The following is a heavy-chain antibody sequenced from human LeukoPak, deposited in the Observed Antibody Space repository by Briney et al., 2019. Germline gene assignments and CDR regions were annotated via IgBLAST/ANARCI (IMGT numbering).Heavy chain of an antibody. CDR2: IEASGGAT. CDR1: GFTFSGYA. J-gene: IGHJ5*02. Sequence: GESLRLSCAASGFTFSGYAMYWVRQAPGKGLEWVSSIEASGGATYYADSVKGRFTISRDNSKNAFYLQMNSLRAEDTALYYCAKGSGSGWYGWFAPWGQGTLVTVSS. V-gene: IGHV3-23*01. D-gene: IGHD6-19*01. CDR3: AKGSGSGWYGWFAP.